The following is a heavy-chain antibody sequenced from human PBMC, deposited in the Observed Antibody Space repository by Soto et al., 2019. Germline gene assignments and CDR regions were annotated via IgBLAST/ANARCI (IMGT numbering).Heavy chain of an antibody. CDR1: GFTFSDYY. D-gene: IGHD2-8*01. Sequence: QVQLVESGGGLVKPGGSLRLSCAASGFTFSDYYMSWIRQAPGKGLEGVSYISSSSSYTNYADSVKGRFTISRDNAKNSLYLQMNSLRAEDTAVYYCARASYCTNGVCRSFYGMDVWGQGTTVTVSS. CDR2: ISSSSSYT. CDR3: ARASYCTNGVCRSFYGMDV. V-gene: IGHV3-11*06. J-gene: IGHJ6*02.